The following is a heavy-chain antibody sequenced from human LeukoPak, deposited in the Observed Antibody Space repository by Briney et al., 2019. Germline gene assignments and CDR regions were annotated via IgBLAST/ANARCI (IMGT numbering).Heavy chain of an antibody. V-gene: IGHV3-21*01. J-gene: IGHJ6*03. CDR1: GFTFSSYS. Sequence: PGGSLRLSCAASGFTFSSYSMNWVRQAPGKGLEWVSTISSSSCYIYYADSVKGRFTISRDNAKNSLYLQMNSLRAEDTAVYYCARAIKEWPSAYYYMDVRGKGTTVTVSS. CDR2: ISSSSCYI. D-gene: IGHD3-3*01. CDR3: ARAIKEWPSAYYYMDV.